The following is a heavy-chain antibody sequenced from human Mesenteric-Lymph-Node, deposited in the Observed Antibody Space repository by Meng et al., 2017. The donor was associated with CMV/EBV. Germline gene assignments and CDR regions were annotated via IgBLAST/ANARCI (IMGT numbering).Heavy chain of an antibody. V-gene: IGHV3-53*05. Sequence: EGSLRLSCTASGFTVSSNYMSWVRQAPGKGLEWVSIIYSGGTTYYADSVKGRFTISRDNSKNTLYLQMNSLRVEDTAVYYCAITPRGAAAGNFDYWGQGTLVTVSS. J-gene: IGHJ4*02. CDR2: IYSGGTT. D-gene: IGHD6-13*01. CDR3: AITPRGAAAGNFDY. CDR1: GFTVSSNY.